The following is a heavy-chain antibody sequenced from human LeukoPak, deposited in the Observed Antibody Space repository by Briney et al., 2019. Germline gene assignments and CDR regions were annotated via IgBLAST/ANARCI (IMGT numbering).Heavy chain of an antibody. J-gene: IGHJ4*02. D-gene: IGHD5-24*01. CDR1: GGSISSYY. CDR2: IYYSGST. V-gene: IGHV4-59*08. Sequence: SETLSLTCTVSGGSISSYYWSWIRQPPGKGLEWIGYIYYSGSTNYNPSLKSRVTISVDTSKNQFSLKMSYVTAADTAVYYCARLGRVAPRDCYNFDFWGQGTLVTVSS. CDR3: ARLGRVAPRDCYNFDF.